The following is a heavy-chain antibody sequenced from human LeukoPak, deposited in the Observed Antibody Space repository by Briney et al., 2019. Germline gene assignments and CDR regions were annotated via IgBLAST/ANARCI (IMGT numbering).Heavy chain of an antibody. J-gene: IGHJ4*02. CDR2: IWYDGSNK. CDR3: ARGRFYYESRGFSYYFDF. Sequence: AGGSLRLSCAASGFTFSSYGMHWVDQPPGKGLEWVAVIWYDGSNKYYADSVKGRFTISRDNSKNALDLQMNSLRAADTAVYYCARGRFYYESRGFSYYFDFWGQGTLVTVSS. CDR1: GFTFSSYG. V-gene: IGHV3-33*01. D-gene: IGHD3-22*01.